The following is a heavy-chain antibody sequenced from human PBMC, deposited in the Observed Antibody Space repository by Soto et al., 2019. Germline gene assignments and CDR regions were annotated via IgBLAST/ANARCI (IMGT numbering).Heavy chain of an antibody. V-gene: IGHV1-24*01. CDR2: FDPEDADT. Sequence: ASVKVSCKVSGYTLTELSMHWVRQAPGKGLEWMGGFDPEDADTIYAQKFQGRVTMTEDTSTDTAYMELSNLRSEDMAVYYCATLKSDLGLSGNYFNYFDYWGQGTLVTVSS. J-gene: IGHJ4*02. CDR1: GYTLTELS. CDR3: ATLKSDLGLSGNYFNYFDY. D-gene: IGHD3-10*01.